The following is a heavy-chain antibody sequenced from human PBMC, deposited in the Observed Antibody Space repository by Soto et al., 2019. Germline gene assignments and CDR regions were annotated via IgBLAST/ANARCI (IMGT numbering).Heavy chain of an antibody. Sequence: SGPTLFNPTHTLTLTFTCSVVSLKSSLMGLTGIRRPPGRALEWLATSDWDGDKYYTSSLATRLTIYKDTSKNQVALTVTNMQHADKGTYFCERMRGRYISQIDSWGKGALITVSS. CDR3: ERMRGRYISQIDS. CDR2: SDWDGDK. V-gene: IGHV2-70*13. D-gene: IGHD5-12*01. CDR1: VVSLKSSLMG. J-gene: IGHJ5*01.